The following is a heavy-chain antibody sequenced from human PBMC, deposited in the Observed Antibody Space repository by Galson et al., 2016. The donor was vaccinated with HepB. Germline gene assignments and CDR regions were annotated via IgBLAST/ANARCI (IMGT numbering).Heavy chain of an antibody. D-gene: IGHD3-3*02. J-gene: IGHJ4*02. CDR1: GYTFNRYS. CDR2: FDPEDGER. V-gene: IGHV1-24*01. CDR3: ATGVLVSQGFDY. Sequence: SVKVSCKASGYTFNRYSITWVRQAPGKGLEWMGTFDPEDGERIHAQKFQGRVTVTEDRSTDTAFMELSSLTSDDTAVYYCATGVLVSQGFDYWGQGTQVTVSS.